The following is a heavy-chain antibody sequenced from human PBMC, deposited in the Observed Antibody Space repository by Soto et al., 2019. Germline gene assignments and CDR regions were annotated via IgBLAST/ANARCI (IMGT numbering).Heavy chain of an antibody. Sequence: QVQLQESGPGLVKPSETLSLTCTVSGGSISYYYWSWIRQPPGKGLEWIGYINYSVSTNYNPSLKSRVSISIATSKNHFSLKLSSVSAADTAVYYCARQDDILTGVDYWGQGTRVTVSS. J-gene: IGHJ4*02. V-gene: IGHV4-59*08. D-gene: IGHD3-9*01. CDR2: INYSVST. CDR1: GGSISYYY. CDR3: ARQDDILTGVDY.